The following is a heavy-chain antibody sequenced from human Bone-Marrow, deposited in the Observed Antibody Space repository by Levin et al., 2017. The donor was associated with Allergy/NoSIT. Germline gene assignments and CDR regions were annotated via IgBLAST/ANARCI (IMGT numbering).Heavy chain of an antibody. V-gene: IGHV4-59*01. D-gene: IGHD6-19*01. Sequence: GSLRLSCTVSGGSISSYYWSWIRQPPGKGLEWIGYIYYSGSTNYNPSLKSRVTISVDTSKNQFSLKLSSVTAADTAVYYCARDYNGWYYFDYWGQGTLVTVSS. CDR2: IYYSGST. CDR1: GGSISSYY. CDR3: ARDYNGWYYFDY. J-gene: IGHJ4*02.